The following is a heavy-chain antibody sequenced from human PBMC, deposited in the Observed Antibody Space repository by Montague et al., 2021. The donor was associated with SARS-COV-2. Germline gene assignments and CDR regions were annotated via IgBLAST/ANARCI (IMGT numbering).Heavy chain of an antibody. CDR1: TFTASSNY. D-gene: IGHD3-22*01. V-gene: IGHV3-53*04. Sequence: SLRLSCAASTFTASSNYMGWVRQAPGKGLEWVSVIYKDGTTYYADSVKGRFTISRHNSKNTLFLQMNSLTAEDTAMYYCARTKDDYYDSSGPLDYWGQGTLVTVSS. CDR2: IYKDGTT. J-gene: IGHJ4*02. CDR3: ARTKDDYYDSSGPLDY.